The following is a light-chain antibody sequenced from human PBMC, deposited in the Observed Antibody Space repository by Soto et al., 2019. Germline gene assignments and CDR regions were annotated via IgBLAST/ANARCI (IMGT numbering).Light chain of an antibody. CDR2: EVN. CDR1: RIDVGGYNH. J-gene: IGLJ2*01. CDR3: SSYAGSNNFVV. Sequence: QSALTQPPSASGSPGQSVTISCTGPRIDVGGYNHVSWYQHHPGKAPELLIYEVNRRPSGVPDRFSGSKSGNTASLTVSGLQAEDEADYYCSSYAGSNNFVVFGGGTKLTVL. V-gene: IGLV2-8*01.